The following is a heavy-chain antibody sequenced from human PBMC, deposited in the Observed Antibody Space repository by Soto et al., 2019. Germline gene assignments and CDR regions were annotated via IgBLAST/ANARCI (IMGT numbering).Heavy chain of an antibody. CDR2: IIPIFGTA. J-gene: IGHJ6*02. V-gene: IGHV1-69*01. CDR3: ARDRLGGGYSRYGMEV. Sequence: QVQLVQSGAEVKKPGSSVKVSCKASGGTFSSYAISWVRQAPGQGRAWMGGIIPIFGTANYAQKFQGRVTITADESTSTAYMELSSLRSEDTAVYYCARDRLGGGYSRYGMEVWGQGTTVTVSS. CDR1: GGTFSSYA. D-gene: IGHD6-13*01.